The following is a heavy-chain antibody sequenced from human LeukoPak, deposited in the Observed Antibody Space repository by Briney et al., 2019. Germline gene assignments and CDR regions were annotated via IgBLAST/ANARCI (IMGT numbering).Heavy chain of an antibody. CDR3: TTYTSGHY. Sequence: GGSLRLSCAASGFTFSAFHMHWVRQASGKGLEWVGCITTKANSYATAYAASVKGRFTVSRDDSKNTAYLQMSSLKTEDTAVYYCTTYTSGHYWGQGTLVTVSP. CDR2: ITTKANSYAT. J-gene: IGHJ4*02. V-gene: IGHV3-73*01. CDR1: GFTFSAFH. D-gene: IGHD6-19*01.